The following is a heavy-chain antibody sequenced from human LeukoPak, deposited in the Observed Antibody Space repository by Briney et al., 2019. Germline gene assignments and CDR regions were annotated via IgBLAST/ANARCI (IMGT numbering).Heavy chain of an antibody. CDR3: ARPSSAVTTWVGAFDI. D-gene: IGHD4-4*01. J-gene: IGHJ3*02. Sequence: GGSLRLSCAASGFTFSSYSMNWVRQAPGKGLEWVSSISSSSYIYYADSVKGRFTISRDNAKNSLYLQMNSLRAEDTAVYYCARPSSAVTTWVGAFDIWGQGTMVTVSS. CDR1: GFTFSSYS. CDR2: ISSSSYI. V-gene: IGHV3-21*01.